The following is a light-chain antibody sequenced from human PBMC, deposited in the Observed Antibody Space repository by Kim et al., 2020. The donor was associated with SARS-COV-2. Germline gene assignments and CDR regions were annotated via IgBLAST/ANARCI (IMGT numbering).Light chain of an antibody. CDR2: LNSDGSH. CDR3: QTWGTGIRV. Sequence: PVLTQSPSASASLGASVKLTCTLTSGHSNYAIAWHQQQPEKGPRYLMKLNSDGSHSKGDGIPDRFSGSSSGAEHYLTISSLQSEDEAVYYCQTWGTGIRVFGGGTQLTVL. V-gene: IGLV4-69*02. J-gene: IGLJ3*02. CDR1: SGHSNYA.